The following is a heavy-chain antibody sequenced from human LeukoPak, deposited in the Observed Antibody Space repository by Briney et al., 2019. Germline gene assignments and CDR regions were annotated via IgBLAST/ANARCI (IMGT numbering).Heavy chain of an antibody. V-gene: IGHV1-24*01. CDR2: FDPEDGET. CDR3: ATGFGKTNSWYVNFDY. CDR1: GYTLTELS. D-gene: IGHD6-13*01. Sequence: ASVKVSCKVSGYTLTELSMHWVRQAPGKGLEWMGGFDPEDGETIYAQKFQGRVTMTEDTSTDTAYMELSSLRSEDTAVYYCATGFGKTNSWYVNFDYWGQGTLVTVSS. J-gene: IGHJ4*02.